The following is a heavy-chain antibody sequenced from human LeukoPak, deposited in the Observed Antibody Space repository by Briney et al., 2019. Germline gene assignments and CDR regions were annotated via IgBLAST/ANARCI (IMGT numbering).Heavy chain of an antibody. Sequence: ASVKVSCKASGYTFTSYYMHWVRQAPGQGLEWMGIINPSGGSTSYAQKFQGRVTMTRDMSTSTVYMELSSLRPEDTAVYYCARDSFLRTYDSSGYYYPFDYWGQGTLVTVSS. J-gene: IGHJ4*02. D-gene: IGHD3-22*01. CDR1: GYTFTSYY. CDR3: ARDSFLRTYDSSGYYYPFDY. V-gene: IGHV1-46*01. CDR2: INPSGGST.